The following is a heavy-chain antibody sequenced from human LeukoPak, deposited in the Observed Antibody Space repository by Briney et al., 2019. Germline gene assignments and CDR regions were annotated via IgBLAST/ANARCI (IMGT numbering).Heavy chain of an antibody. D-gene: IGHD6-13*01. V-gene: IGHV3-23*01. Sequence: GGSLRLSCAASGFTFSSYAMSWVRQAPGKGLEWVSAISGSGGSTYYADSVKGRFTISRDNSKNTLYLQMNSLRAEDTAVYYCANSRSSWYGFLDYWGQGTLVTVSS. CDR1: GFTFSSYA. CDR2: ISGSGGST. J-gene: IGHJ4*02. CDR3: ANSRSSWYGFLDY.